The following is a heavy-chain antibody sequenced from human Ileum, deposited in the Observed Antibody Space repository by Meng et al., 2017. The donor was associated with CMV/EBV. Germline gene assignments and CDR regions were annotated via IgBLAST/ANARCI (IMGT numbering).Heavy chain of an antibody. J-gene: IGHJ6*02. CDR2: IYAGGGT. V-gene: IGHV3-53*01. CDR3: ARDYGFCTPSMGMDV. Sequence: GGSLRLSCAASGLTVSKSYMSWVRPAPGKGLEWVSIIYAGGGTYHADSVKGRFTISRDNSKNTLYLQMNRLRAEDTALYYCARDYGFCTPSMGMDVWGQGTTVTVSS. D-gene: IGHD3-3*01. CDR1: GLTVSKSY.